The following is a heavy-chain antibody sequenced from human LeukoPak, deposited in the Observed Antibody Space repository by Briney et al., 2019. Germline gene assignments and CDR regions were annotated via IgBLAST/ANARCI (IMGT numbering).Heavy chain of an antibody. D-gene: IGHD6-13*01. Sequence: ASVKVSCKASGSSFTGYFTHWVRQAPGQGLEWMGWINPNTGDTTYAPRFQGRVTMTRDTSISTAYVDLSRLTSDDTAVYYCAREDSSSWFDYWGQGTLVTVSS. CDR2: INPNTGDT. CDR3: AREDSSSWFDY. CDR1: GSSFTGYF. J-gene: IGHJ4*02. V-gene: IGHV1-2*02.